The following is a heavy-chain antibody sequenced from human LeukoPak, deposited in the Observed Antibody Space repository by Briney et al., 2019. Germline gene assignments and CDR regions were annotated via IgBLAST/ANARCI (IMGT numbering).Heavy chain of an antibody. CDR1: GFTFSSYD. J-gene: IGHJ6*03. D-gene: IGHD3-3*01. V-gene: IGHV3-48*03. CDR2: ISSSGSTI. Sequence: QPGGSLRLSCAASGFTFSSYDMNWVRQAPGKGLEWVSYISSSGSTIYYADSVKGRFTISRDNAKNSLYLQMNSLRAEDTAVYYCARGFLEWSYYMDVWGKGTTVTVSS. CDR3: ARGFLEWSYYMDV.